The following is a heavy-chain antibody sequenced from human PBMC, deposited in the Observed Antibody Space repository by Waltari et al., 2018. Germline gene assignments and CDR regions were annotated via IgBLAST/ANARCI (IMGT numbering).Heavy chain of an antibody. Sequence: QVQLQQWGAGLLKPSETLSLTCAVYGGSFSGYYWSWIRQPPGKGLEWIGEINHSGSTTYNPSLKSRVTISVDTSKNQFSLKLSSGTAADTAVYYCATHVDTAMVDDAFDIWGQGTMVTVSS. CDR3: ATHVDTAMVDDAFDI. CDR2: INHSGST. J-gene: IGHJ3*02. CDR1: GGSFSGYY. V-gene: IGHV4-34*01. D-gene: IGHD5-18*01.